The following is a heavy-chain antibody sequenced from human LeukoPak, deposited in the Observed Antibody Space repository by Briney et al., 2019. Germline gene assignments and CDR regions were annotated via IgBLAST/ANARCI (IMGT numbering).Heavy chain of an antibody. D-gene: IGHD5/OR15-5a*01. CDR1: GGSISTYF. CDR3: ARDRGYSVGAAAGFDY. V-gene: IGHV4-39*07. J-gene: IGHJ4*02. CDR2: IYYSGTT. Sequence: TSETLSLTCTVSGGSISTYFWGWIRQPPGKGLEWIGSIYYSGTTYYKPSLKSRVTISVDTSKNQLSLRLSSVTAADTAVYYCARDRGYSVGAAAGFDYWGQGTLVTVSS.